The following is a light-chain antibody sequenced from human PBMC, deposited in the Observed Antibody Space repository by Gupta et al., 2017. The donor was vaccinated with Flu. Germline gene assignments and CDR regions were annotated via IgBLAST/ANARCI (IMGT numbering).Light chain of an antibody. CDR3: SSYTSSSTRV. Sequence: QSALTQPASVSGSPGQSITISCTGTSSDVGGYNYVSWYQQHPGKAPKLMIYEVSNRPAGVANRFSGSKSGNTASLTISGLKEEDEADYYCSSYTSSSTRVFGGGTKLTVL. CDR1: SSDVGGYNY. V-gene: IGLV2-14*01. CDR2: EVS. J-gene: IGLJ3*02.